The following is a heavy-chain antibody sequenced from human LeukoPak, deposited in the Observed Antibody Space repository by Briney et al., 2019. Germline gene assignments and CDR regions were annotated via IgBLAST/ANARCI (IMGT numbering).Heavy chain of an antibody. CDR1: GFTFDDYA. D-gene: IGHD5-18*01. CDR3: AKDRSGYMSLFDY. J-gene: IGHJ4*02. V-gene: IGHV3-9*01. Sequence: GGSLRLSCAASGFTFDDYAMHWVRQAPGKGLEWVSGISWNSGSIGYADSVKDRFTISRDNAQNSLYLQMNSLRAEDTALYYCAKDRSGYMSLFDYWGQGTLVTVSS. CDR2: ISWNSGSI.